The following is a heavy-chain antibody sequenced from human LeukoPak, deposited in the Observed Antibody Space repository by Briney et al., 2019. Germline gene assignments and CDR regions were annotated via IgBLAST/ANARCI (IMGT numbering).Heavy chain of an antibody. CDR3: ARGGGSCYNY. V-gene: IGHV4-34*01. Sequence: PSETLSLTCGVYGGSFSGYYWSWIRQPPGKGLEWIGEINHSGSTNYNPSLKSRVTISVDTSKNQFSLKLSSVTAADTAVYYCARGGGSCYNYWGQGTLVTVSS. CDR2: INHSGST. J-gene: IGHJ4*02. CDR1: GGSFSGYY. D-gene: IGHD2-2*02.